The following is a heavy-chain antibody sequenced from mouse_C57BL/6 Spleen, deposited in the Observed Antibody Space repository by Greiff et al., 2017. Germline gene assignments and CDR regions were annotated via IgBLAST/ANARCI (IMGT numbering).Heavy chain of an antibody. V-gene: IGHV3-6*01. CDR3: ARDSHYYGSYWYFDV. Sequence: VEESGPGLVKPSQSLSLTCSVTGYSITSGYYWNWIRQFPGNKLEWMGYISYDGSNNYNPSLKNRISITRDTSKNQFFLKLNSVTTEDTATYYCARDSHYYGSYWYFDVWGTGTTVTVSS. J-gene: IGHJ1*03. D-gene: IGHD1-1*01. CDR1: GYSITSGYY. CDR2: ISYDGSN.